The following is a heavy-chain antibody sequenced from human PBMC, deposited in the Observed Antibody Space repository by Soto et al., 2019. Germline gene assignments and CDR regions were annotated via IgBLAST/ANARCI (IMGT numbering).Heavy chain of an antibody. V-gene: IGHV3-23*01. Sequence: PGGSLRLSCAASGFTFSSYAMSLVRQAPGKGLEWVSTISGSGGGTYYADSVKGRFTISRDNSKNTLYLQMNSLRAEDTAVYYCAKATLTYYDFWSGSNTFEYWGQGTLVTVSS. CDR2: ISGSGGGT. CDR3: AKATLTYYDFWSGSNTFEY. CDR1: GFTFSSYA. J-gene: IGHJ4*02. D-gene: IGHD3-3*01.